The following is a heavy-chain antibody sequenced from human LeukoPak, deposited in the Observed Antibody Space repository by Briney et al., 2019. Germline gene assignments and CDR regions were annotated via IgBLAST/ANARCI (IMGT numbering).Heavy chain of an antibody. CDR3: ARDPYIVVVPAAHYYYYYYGMDV. Sequence: GASVKVSCKASGYTFTGYYMHWVRQAPGQGLEWMGWINPNSGGTNYAQKFQGRVTMTRDTSISTAYMELSRLRSDDTAVYYCARDPYIVVVPAAHYYYYYYGMDVWGQGTTVTVSS. V-gene: IGHV1-2*02. CDR1: GYTFTGYY. CDR2: INPNSGGT. J-gene: IGHJ6*02. D-gene: IGHD2-2*01.